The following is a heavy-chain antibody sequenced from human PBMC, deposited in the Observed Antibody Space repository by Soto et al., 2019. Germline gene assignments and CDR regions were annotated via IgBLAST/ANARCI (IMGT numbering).Heavy chain of an antibody. CDR3: ARYTNFSPYYHGVDV. CDR1: GVSISSGYYY. J-gene: IGHJ6*02. Sequence: QVQLQESGPGLVKPSQSVSLTCTVSGVSISSGYYYWSWIRQPPGKGLEWIGYIYYSGNTNYAPSLGSRLTISIDTSRNQFSLHLMSVTAADTAIYYCARYTNFSPYYHGVDVWGQGTTVTVSS. D-gene: IGHD2-8*01. CDR2: IYYSGNT. V-gene: IGHV4-30-4*01.